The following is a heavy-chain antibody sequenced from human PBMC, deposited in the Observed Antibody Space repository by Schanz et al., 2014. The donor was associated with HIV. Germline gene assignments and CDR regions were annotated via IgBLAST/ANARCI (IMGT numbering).Heavy chain of an antibody. Sequence: VQLVESGGGVVQPGGSLRLSCAASGFTFSGFAMSWVRQTPGKGLEWVSTISASGGSTYYADSVLARFTISRDNSKNTLYLQMTTLRIDDTAVYYCAKPEYDSRGNSQSHFDYWGQGTLVTVSS. D-gene: IGHD3-22*01. CDR2: ISASGGST. J-gene: IGHJ4*02. CDR3: AKPEYDSRGNSQSHFDY. V-gene: IGHV3-23*04. CDR1: GFTFSGFA.